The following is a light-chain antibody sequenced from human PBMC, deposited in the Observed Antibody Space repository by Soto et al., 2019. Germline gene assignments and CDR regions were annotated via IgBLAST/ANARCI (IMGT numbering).Light chain of an antibody. J-gene: IGKJ1*01. CDR3: QQYGSSLWT. CDR1: QSVSSSY. V-gene: IGKV3-20*01. CDR2: GAS. Sequence: ETVLTQSPGTLSLSPGERATLSCRASQSVSSSYLAWYQQKPGQAPRLLIYGASSRATGISDRFSGSGSGTDFTLTINRLEPEDFAVYYCQQYGSSLWTFGQGTKVEMK.